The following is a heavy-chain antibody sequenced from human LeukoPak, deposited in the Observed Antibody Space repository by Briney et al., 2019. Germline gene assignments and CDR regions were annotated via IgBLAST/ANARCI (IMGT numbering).Heavy chain of an antibody. V-gene: IGHV1-3*03. CDR3: ARDLRLESGDY. Sequence: ASVKVSCKASGYTFTSYAMHWVRQAPGQRLEWVGWINAGNGNTKYSQEFQGRVTITRDTSASTAYMELSSLRSEDMAVYYCARDLRLESGDYWGQGTLVTVFS. CDR1: GYTFTSYA. CDR2: INAGNGNT. J-gene: IGHJ4*02. D-gene: IGHD3-10*01.